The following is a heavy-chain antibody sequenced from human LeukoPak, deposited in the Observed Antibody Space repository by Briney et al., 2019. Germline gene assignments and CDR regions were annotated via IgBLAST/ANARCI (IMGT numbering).Heavy chain of an antibody. Sequence: SGGSLRLSCAASGFTFSSYSMNWVRQAPGKGLEWVSSISSSSSYIYYADSVKGRFTISRDNAKNSLYLQMNSLRAEDTAVYYCAREGFLEWLFGSYWGQGTLVTVSS. CDR1: GFTFSSYS. J-gene: IGHJ4*02. V-gene: IGHV3-21*01. CDR3: AREGFLEWLFGSY. D-gene: IGHD3-3*01. CDR2: ISSSSSYI.